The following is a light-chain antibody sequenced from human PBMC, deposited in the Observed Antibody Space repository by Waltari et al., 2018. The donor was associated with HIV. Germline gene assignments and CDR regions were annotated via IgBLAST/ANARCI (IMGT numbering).Light chain of an antibody. CDR3: QQYNYWPLFT. CDR2: GAS. Sequence: EIVMTQSPATLSVSPGERATLSCRASQSVSSNLAWYQQKPGQAPRLFIYGASTRATGIPARFSGSGSGTEFTLTISSLQSEDFAVYYCQQYNYWPLFTFGPGTKVDIK. V-gene: IGKV3-15*01. CDR1: QSVSSN. J-gene: IGKJ3*01.